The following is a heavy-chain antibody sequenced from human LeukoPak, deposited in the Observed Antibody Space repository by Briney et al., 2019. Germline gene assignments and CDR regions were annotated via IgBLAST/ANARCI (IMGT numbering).Heavy chain of an antibody. CDR2: INPNSGAT. J-gene: IGHJ4*02. D-gene: IGHD1-14*01. V-gene: IGHV1-2*02. Sequence: SVKVSCKASGYTFTGYHMHWVRQAPGQGLEWMAWINPNSGATDYAQKFQGRVTMTRDTSTSTAYMELSRLRSDDTAVYYCARLNGNHFDYWGRGTLVTVSS. CDR1: GYTFTGYH. CDR3: ARLNGNHFDY.